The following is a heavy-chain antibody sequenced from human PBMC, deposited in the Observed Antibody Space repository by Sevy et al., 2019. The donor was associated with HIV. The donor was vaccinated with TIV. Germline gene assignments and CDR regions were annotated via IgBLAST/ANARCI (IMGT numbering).Heavy chain of an antibody. CDR3: AREGCTKPHDY. CDR1: GFTFSKYS. J-gene: IGHJ4*02. V-gene: IGHV3-23*01. D-gene: IGHD2-8*01. CDR2: LSFGCGEI. Sequence: GGSLRLSCAASGFTFSKYSMSWVRQPPGKGLEWVSTLSFGCGEINHADSVKGRFTISRDNSENSLYLQMNNRGAEDTAVYYCAREGCTKPHDYWGQGTLVTVSS.